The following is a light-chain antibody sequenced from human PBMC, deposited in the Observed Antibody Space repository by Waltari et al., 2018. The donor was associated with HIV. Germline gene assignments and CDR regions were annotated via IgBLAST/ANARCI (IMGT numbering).Light chain of an antibody. Sequence: QSALTQPPSASGSPGRSVTISCTGTSSDVGGYNYVARYQQHPGKAPKPIIYDVSTRPSGVHDRFFGSKSGNTASLTVSGLQAEDEAEYYCSSYAGTVVVGGGTKLTVL. CDR3: SSYAGTVV. CDR1: SSDVGGYNY. CDR2: DVS. J-gene: IGLJ2*01. V-gene: IGLV2-8*01.